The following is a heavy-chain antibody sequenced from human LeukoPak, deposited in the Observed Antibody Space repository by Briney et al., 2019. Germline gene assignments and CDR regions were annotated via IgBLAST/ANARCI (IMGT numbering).Heavy chain of an antibody. CDR2: INPNSGGT. D-gene: IGHD4-17*01. J-gene: IGHJ3*02. Sequence: GASVKVSCKASGYTFTGYYMRWVRQAPGQGLEWMGRINPNSGGTNYAQKFQGRVTMTRDTSISTAYMELSRLRPDDTAVYYCASLGPTVTTLSGSFDIWGQGTMVTVSS. CDR1: GYTFTGYY. CDR3: ASLGPTVTTLSGSFDI. V-gene: IGHV1-2*06.